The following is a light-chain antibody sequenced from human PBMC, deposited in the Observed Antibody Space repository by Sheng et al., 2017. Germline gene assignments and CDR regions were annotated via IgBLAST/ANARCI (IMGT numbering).Light chain of an antibody. CDR1: QGISSA. CDR2: DAS. Sequence: AIQLTQSPSSLSASVGDRVTITCRTSQGISSALAWFQQIPGKAPKLLIYDASSLESGVPSRFSGSGSETYFTLTISSLQPEDFATYYYQQFNDYPRTFGQGTRLEIK. CDR3: QQFNDYPRT. V-gene: IGKV1D-13*01. J-gene: IGKJ5*01.